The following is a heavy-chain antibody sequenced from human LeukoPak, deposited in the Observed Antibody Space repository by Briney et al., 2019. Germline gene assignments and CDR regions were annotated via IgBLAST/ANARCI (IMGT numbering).Heavy chain of an antibody. CDR2: IYYSGST. CDR3: ARGLQYYDILTGYYPRYYYYGMDV. CDR1: GGSISSYY. J-gene: IGHJ6*02. V-gene: IGHV4-59*12. D-gene: IGHD3-9*01. Sequence: SETLSLTCTVSGGSISSYYWSWIRQPPGKGLEWIGYIYYSGSTNYNPSLKSRVTISVDTSKNQFSLKLSSVTAADTAVYYCARGLQYYDILTGYYPRYYYYGMDVWGQGTTVTVSS.